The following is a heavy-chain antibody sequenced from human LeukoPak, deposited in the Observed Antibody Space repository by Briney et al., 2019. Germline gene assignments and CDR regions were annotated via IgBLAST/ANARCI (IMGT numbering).Heavy chain of an antibody. V-gene: IGHV1-18*01. CDR1: GYTFTSYG. J-gene: IGHJ4*02. CDR3: ARGGHVRVYDNSAYYGHE. Sequence: ASVKVSCKASGYTFTSYGISWVRQAPGQGLEWMGWISSSNGDTNYAQKLHGRVTMTRDMSTSTVYMELSSLRSEDTAIYYCARGGHVRVYDNSAYYGHEWGQGTLVTVSS. CDR2: ISSSNGDT. D-gene: IGHD3-22*01.